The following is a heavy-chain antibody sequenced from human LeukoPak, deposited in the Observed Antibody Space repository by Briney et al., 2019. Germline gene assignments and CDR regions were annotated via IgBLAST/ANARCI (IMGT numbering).Heavy chain of an antibody. D-gene: IGHD1-1*01. V-gene: IGHV1-46*01. J-gene: IGHJ6*04. CDR3: ASSERSYYGMDV. CDR2: INPSGGST. CDR1: GYTFTSYY. Sequence: ASVKVSCKASGYTFTSYYMHWVRQAPGQGLEWMGIINPSGGSTSYAQKFPGRVTMTRDTSTSTVYMELSSLRSEDTAVYYCASSERSYYGMDVWGKGTTVTVSS.